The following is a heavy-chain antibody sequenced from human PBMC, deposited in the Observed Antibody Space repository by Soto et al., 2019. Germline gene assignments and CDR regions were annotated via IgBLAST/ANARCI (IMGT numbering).Heavy chain of an antibody. CDR3: ASWYYDILTGYSPSYYYYYGMDV. Sequence: SVKVSCKASGGTFSSYAISWVRQAPGQGLEWMGGIIPIFGTANHAQKFQGRVTITADESTSTAYMELSSLRSEDTAVYYCASWYYDILTGYSPSYYYYYGMDVWGQGTTVTVSS. CDR2: IIPIFGTA. CDR1: GGTFSSYA. V-gene: IGHV1-69*13. D-gene: IGHD3-9*01. J-gene: IGHJ6*02.